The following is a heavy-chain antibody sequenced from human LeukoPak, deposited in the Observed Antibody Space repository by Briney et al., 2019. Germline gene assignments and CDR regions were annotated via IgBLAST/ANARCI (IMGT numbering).Heavy chain of an antibody. CDR2: ISGSGGST. V-gene: IGHV3-23*01. CDR1: GFTFSSYA. Sequence: PGGSLRLSCAASGFTFSSYAMSWVRQAPGKGLEWVSAISGSGGSTYYADSVKGRFTISRDNSKNTLYLQMNSLRAEDTAVYYCAKGPKYYDILTGYFGYWGQGTLVTVSS. D-gene: IGHD3-9*01. CDR3: AKGPKYYDILTGYFGY. J-gene: IGHJ4*02.